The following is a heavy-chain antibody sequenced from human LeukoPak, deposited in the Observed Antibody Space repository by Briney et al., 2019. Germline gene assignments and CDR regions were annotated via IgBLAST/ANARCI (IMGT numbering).Heavy chain of an antibody. J-gene: IGHJ5*02. CDR1: GFTFSSYG. CDR3: ARDWIGYCSSTSCSYRWFDP. V-gene: IGHV3-33*01. CDR2: IWYDGSNK. Sequence: PGGSLRLSCAASGFTFSSYGMHWVRQAPGKGLEWVAVIWYDGSNKYYADSVKGRFTISRDNSKNSLYLQMNSLRAEDTAVYYCARDWIGYCSSTSCSYRWFDPWGQGTLVTVSS. D-gene: IGHD2-2*01.